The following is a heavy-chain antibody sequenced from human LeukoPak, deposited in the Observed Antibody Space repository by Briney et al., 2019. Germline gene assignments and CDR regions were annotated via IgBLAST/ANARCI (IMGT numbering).Heavy chain of an antibody. Sequence: ASVKVSCKASGYTFTGYYMHWVRQAPGQGLEWMGWMNPNSGGTNYAQKFQGRVTMTTDTSTSTAYMELRSLRSDDTAVYYCARALLDYDGSGYTRLYHMDVWGKGTTVTVSS. CDR2: MNPNSGGT. CDR3: ARALLDYDGSGYTRLYHMDV. V-gene: IGHV1-2*02. J-gene: IGHJ6*03. D-gene: IGHD3-22*01. CDR1: GYTFTGYY.